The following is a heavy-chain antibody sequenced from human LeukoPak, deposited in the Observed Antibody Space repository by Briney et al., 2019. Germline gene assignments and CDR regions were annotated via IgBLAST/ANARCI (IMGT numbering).Heavy chain of an antibody. Sequence: PSETLSPTCTVSGGSISSGGYYWSWIRQPPGKGLEWIGYIYHSGSTYYNPSLKSRVTISVDRSKNQFSLRLTSVTAADTAVYYCARDIGGSSDYWGQGTLVTVSS. V-gene: IGHV4-30-2*01. CDR1: GGSISSGGYY. CDR3: ARDIGGSSDY. J-gene: IGHJ4*02. D-gene: IGHD1-26*01. CDR2: IYHSGST.